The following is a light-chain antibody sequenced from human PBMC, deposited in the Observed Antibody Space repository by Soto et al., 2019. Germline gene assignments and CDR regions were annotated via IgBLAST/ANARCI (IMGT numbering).Light chain of an antibody. V-gene: IGKV3-15*01. Sequence: EIVMTQSPATLSVSPGERATLSCRASQSVSSNLAWYQQKPGQAPRLLIYGASTRATGIPVRFSGSGSGTEFTLTISSLQSEDFAVYYCQQDNNWPPFTFGPGTKVDLK. CDR2: GAS. CDR1: QSVSSN. CDR3: QQDNNWPPFT. J-gene: IGKJ3*01.